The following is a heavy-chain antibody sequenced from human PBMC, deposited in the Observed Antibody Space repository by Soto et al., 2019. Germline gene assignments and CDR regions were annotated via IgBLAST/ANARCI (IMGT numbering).Heavy chain of an antibody. V-gene: IGHV4-34*01. D-gene: IGHD5-12*01. CDR2: INHRGYT. Sequence: LENLSVTCSVYAETFIGYYWTWIRQPQGKGLEWIGEINHRGYTNYNPSLKSRVTISIDTSKNQFSLKLTSVTAADTSVYYCARTDIVTTNWFDPWGRGTLVTAS. CDR3: ARTDIVTTNWFDP. CDR1: AETFIGYY. J-gene: IGHJ5*02.